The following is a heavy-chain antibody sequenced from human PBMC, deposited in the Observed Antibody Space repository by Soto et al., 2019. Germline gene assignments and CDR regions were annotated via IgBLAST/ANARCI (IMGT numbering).Heavy chain of an antibody. D-gene: IGHD2-2*01. CDR1: GFTFSSYA. CDR2: ISYDGSTT. J-gene: IGHJ4*02. Sequence: QVQLVESGGGVVQPGRSLRLSCVGSGFTFSSYAMHWVRQAPGKGLEWVTVISYDGSTTYYADSVKGRFTISRDNSRSTLYLQMNSLRPEDTAVYYCASRRNCMSAICYGLDYWGQGILVTVSS. CDR3: ASRRNCMSAICYGLDY. V-gene: IGHV3-30-3*01.